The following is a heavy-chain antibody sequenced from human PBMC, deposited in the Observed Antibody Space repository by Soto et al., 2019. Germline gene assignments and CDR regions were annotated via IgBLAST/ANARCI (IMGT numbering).Heavy chain of an antibody. V-gene: IGHV3-74*01. J-gene: IGHJ4*02. Sequence: GGSLRLSCAASGFIFRTYWMQWVRQVPGKELVWVSRINNDGSSTSYADSVKGRFTISRDNAKNTLYLQMNSLRAEDTAVYYCVRTSLVVAAATREDYWGQGTLVTVSS. CDR3: VRTSLVVAAATREDY. CDR1: GFIFRTYW. D-gene: IGHD2-15*01. CDR2: INNDGSST.